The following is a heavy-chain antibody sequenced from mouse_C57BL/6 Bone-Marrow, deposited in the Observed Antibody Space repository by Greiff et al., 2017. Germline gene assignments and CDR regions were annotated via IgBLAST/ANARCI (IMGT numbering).Heavy chain of an antibody. D-gene: IGHD2-2*01. V-gene: IGHV1-52*01. CDR1: GYTFTSYW. Sequence: VQLQKSGAELVRPGSSVTLSCTASGYTFTSYWMHWVKQRPIQGLEWIGNICPSDSETHYNQKFKDKATLTVDKSSNTTYMLLSSLTSEDAAVYYCSRLWLRRGPDYWGQGTTLTVSA. J-gene: IGHJ2*01. CDR3: SRLWLRRGPDY. CDR2: ICPSDSET.